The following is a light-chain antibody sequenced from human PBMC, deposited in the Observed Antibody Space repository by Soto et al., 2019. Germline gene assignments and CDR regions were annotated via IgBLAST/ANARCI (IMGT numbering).Light chain of an antibody. CDR3: QQYSKWPIT. CDR2: GIS. Sequence: EMVMTQSPAILCVSPWESATLSCRASQSVNSNYLAWYQQHPGQPPRLLIYGISTRATGIPARFSGSGSGTEFSLTISSLQSEDFAVYYCQQYSKWPITFGQGTRLEIK. J-gene: IGKJ5*01. V-gene: IGKV3-15*01. CDR1: QSVNSN.